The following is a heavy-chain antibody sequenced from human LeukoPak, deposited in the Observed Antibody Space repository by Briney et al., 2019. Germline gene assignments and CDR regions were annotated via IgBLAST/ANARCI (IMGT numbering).Heavy chain of an antibody. V-gene: IGHV5-10-1*01. CDR3: ARNTGGTLTL. D-gene: IGHD1-14*01. Sequence: GESLKISCTGSGYTFTDHWISWVRRVPGKGLEWMGRIDPSDSYTQYIPSLQGHVTISTDKSISTAYLQWSSLKASDTAIYYCARNTGGTLTLWGQGTLVTVSS. CDR2: IDPSDSYT. J-gene: IGHJ4*02. CDR1: GYTFTDHW.